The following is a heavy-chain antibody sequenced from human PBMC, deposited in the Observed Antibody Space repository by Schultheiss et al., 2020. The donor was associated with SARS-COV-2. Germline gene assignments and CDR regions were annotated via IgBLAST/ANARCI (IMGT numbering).Heavy chain of an antibody. CDR2: ISSSSSYI. J-gene: IGHJ4*02. V-gene: IGHV3-21*04. CDR1: GFTVSSNY. Sequence: GGSLRLSCAASGFTVSSNYMSWVRQAPGKGLEWVSSISSSSSYIYYADSVKGRSTISRDKSKSTLYLQMNSLRVEDTAIYYCARADDYGGNSLDHWGQGTLVTVSS. CDR3: ARADDYGGNSLDH. D-gene: IGHD4-23*01.